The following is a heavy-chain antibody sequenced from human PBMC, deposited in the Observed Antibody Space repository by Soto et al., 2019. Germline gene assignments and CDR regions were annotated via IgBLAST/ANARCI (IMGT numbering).Heavy chain of an antibody. J-gene: IGHJ4*03. Sequence: QVQLVQSGAEVKKPGSSLKVSCKTSGVTFSTSGISWVRQGPGQGLEWMGGIIPLFGTPKYARKFQGRVSITADDSATTTYLELSGLSSDDTAIYYWGRVSPSICGGGNCYRLDSYFDSWGQGSQVVVSS. D-gene: IGHD2-21*01. CDR1: GVTFSTSG. CDR3: GRVSPSICGGGNCYRLDSYFDS. CDR2: IIPLFGTP. V-gene: IGHV1-69*01.